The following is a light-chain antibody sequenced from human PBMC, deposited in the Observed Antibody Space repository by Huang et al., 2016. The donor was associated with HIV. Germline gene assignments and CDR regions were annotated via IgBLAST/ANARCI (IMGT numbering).Light chain of an antibody. Sequence: EIQMTQSPSSLSASVGDIVTITCRASQNIDIYLNWYQQRPGKAPKLLIYTASSLQTGVPSRFSGSGSGTDFTLTIDSLQPEDFATYYCLQSYSMFRTFGQGTKLDFK. V-gene: IGKV1-39*01. CDR3: LQSYSMFRT. CDR2: TAS. J-gene: IGKJ2*01. CDR1: QNIDIY.